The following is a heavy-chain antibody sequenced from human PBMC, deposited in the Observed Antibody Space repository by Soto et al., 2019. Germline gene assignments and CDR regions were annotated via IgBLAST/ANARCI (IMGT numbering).Heavy chain of an antibody. V-gene: IGHV1-69*06. J-gene: IGHJ6*02. CDR2: IIPIFGTA. Sequence: SVKVSCKASGGTFSSYAISWVRQAPGQGLEWMGGIIPIFGTANYAQKFQGRVTITADKSTSTAYMELSSLGSEDTAVYYCARATTPIEMATKGYYYGMDVWGQGTTVTVSS. CDR3: ARATTPIEMATKGYYYGMDV. D-gene: IGHD5-12*01. CDR1: GGTFSSYA.